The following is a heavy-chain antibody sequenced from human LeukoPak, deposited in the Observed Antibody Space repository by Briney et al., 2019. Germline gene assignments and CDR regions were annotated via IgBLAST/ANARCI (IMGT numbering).Heavy chain of an antibody. CDR2: ISGSGGST. J-gene: IGHJ5*02. V-gene: IGHV3-23*01. CDR3: AKYREYCSGGSCYLNWFDP. D-gene: IGHD2-15*01. Sequence: GGSLRLSCAASGFTFSSYAMSWVRQAPGKGLEWVSAISGSGGSTYYADSVKGRFTISRDNSKNTLYLQMNSLRAEDTAVYYCAKYREYCSGGSCYLNWFDPWGQGTLVTVSS. CDR1: GFTFSSYA.